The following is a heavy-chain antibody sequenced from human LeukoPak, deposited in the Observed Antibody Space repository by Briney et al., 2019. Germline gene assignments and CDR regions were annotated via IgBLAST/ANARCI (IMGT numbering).Heavy chain of an antibody. Sequence: ASVKVSCKASGYIFTNYDIHWVRQATGQGLEWMGWMNPYSGNTGYAQNFQGRITITRNTSISTAYMELSSLRSEDTAVYYCARTQQLVLRSPLDPWGQGTLVTVSS. CDR3: ARTQQLVLRSPLDP. V-gene: IGHV1-8*03. CDR1: GYIFTNYD. CDR2: MNPYSGNT. D-gene: IGHD6-13*01. J-gene: IGHJ5*02.